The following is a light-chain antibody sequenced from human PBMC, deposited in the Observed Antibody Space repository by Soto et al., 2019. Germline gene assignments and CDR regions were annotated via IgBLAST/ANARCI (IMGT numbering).Light chain of an antibody. V-gene: IGLV2-14*01. CDR3: SSYTSSTTLV. J-gene: IGLJ2*01. Sequence: QCVLTQPASVCGSPGQSITISCTRTSSDVGGYIYVSWYQQHPGKAPRLMIYEVSNRPSGVPSRFSGSKSGNTASLTISGLQAEDEADYYCSSYTSSTTLVFGGGTKLTVL. CDR2: EVS. CDR1: SSDVGGYIY.